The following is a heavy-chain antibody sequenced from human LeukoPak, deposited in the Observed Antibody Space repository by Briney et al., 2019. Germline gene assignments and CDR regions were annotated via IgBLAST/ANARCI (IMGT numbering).Heavy chain of an antibody. Sequence: SETLSLTCDVFGGSFSGYHWSWIRQAPGKGLEWIGKIDHTGSTNYNPSLKSRVTISVDTSKNQVSLRLSSVTAADTAVYYCASGPGPIWFGFYYMNVWGTGTTVTISS. J-gene: IGHJ6*03. CDR1: GGSFSGYH. CDR2: IDHTGST. D-gene: IGHD3-10*01. V-gene: IGHV4-34*01. CDR3: ASGPGPIWFGFYYMNV.